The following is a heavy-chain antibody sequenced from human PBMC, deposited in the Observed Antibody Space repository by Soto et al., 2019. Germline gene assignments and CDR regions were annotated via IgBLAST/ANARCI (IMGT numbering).Heavy chain of an antibody. Sequence: QVQLVQSVAEVKKPGSSVKVSCKASGGTFSSYAISWVRQAPGQGLEWMGGIIPIFGTANYAQKFQGRVTITADESTSTAYMELSSLRSEDTAVYYCASSDDYYYDSSGYYLSEYFQHWGQGTLVTVSS. CDR2: IIPIFGTA. CDR3: ASSDDYYYDSSGYYLSEYFQH. V-gene: IGHV1-69*01. D-gene: IGHD3-22*01. CDR1: GGTFSSYA. J-gene: IGHJ1*01.